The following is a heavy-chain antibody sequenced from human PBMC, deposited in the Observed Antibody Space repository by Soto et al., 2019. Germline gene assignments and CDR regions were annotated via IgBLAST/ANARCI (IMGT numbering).Heavy chain of an antibody. J-gene: IGHJ5*02. V-gene: IGHV3-21*01. CDR2: ISSSSSYR. CDR3: ARELERRGGWFDP. D-gene: IGHD1-1*01. Sequence: EVQLVESGGGLVKPGGSLRLSCAASGFTFSSYSMNWVRQAPGKGLEWVSSISSSSSYRYYADSVKGRFTISRDNAKNSLYLQMNSLRAADTAVYYCARELERRGGWFDPWGQGTLVTVSS. CDR1: GFTFSSYS.